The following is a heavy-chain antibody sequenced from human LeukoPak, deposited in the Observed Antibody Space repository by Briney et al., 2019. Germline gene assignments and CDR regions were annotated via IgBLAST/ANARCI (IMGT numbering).Heavy chain of an antibody. CDR3: ARSILRYYYNASGYYPYYFDY. Sequence: SETLSLICTVSGGSFSSSSYYWGWIRQPPGRGLEWIGSIYYRGSNYHNSSLKGRVTMSIDTSKNQFSLRLSSVTAADTAVYYCARSILRYYYNASGYYPYYFDYWGQGVLVTVSS. D-gene: IGHD3-22*01. CDR1: GGSFSSSSYY. CDR2: IYYRGSN. V-gene: IGHV4-39*07. J-gene: IGHJ4*02.